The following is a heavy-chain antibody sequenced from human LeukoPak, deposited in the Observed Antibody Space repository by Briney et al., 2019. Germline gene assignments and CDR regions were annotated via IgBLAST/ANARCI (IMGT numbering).Heavy chain of an antibody. Sequence: GSLRLSCAASGFTFSSYTMSWVRQAPGKGLEWVSTITTSDGNTYYADSVKGRFTVSRDNSKNTLFLQMNSLRAEDTAVYYCAKDGGLWVSAHWGDSWGRGTLVIVSS. CDR1: GFTFSSYT. CDR2: ITTSDGNT. D-gene: IGHD7-27*01. CDR3: AKDGGLWVSAHWGDS. J-gene: IGHJ4*02. V-gene: IGHV3-23*01.